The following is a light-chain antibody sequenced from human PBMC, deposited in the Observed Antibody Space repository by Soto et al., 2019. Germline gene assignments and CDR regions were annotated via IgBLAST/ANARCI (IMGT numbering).Light chain of an antibody. Sequence: IQMTQSPSSLSASVGDRVTITCRASQSISSYLNWYQQKPGKAPKLLIYAASSLQSGVPSRFSGSGSGTDFTLTISSLQSEDFATYYCQQYYSYPRTFGQGTKVDIK. CDR1: QSISSY. CDR2: AAS. V-gene: IGKV1-39*01. J-gene: IGKJ1*01. CDR3: QQYYSYPRT.